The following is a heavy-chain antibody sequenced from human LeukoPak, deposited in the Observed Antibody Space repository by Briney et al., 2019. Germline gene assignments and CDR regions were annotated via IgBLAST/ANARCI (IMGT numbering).Heavy chain of an antibody. V-gene: IGHV3-33*06. CDR3: AKGGGGGPLDY. D-gene: IGHD1-26*01. CDR2: IWYDGSNK. CDR1: GFTFSSYG. Sequence: GGSLRLSCAASGFTFSSYGMHWVRQAPGKGLEWVAVIWYDGSNKYYADSVKGRFTISRDNSKNTLYLQMNSLRAEDTAVYYCAKGGGGGPLDYWGQGTLVTVSS. J-gene: IGHJ4*02.